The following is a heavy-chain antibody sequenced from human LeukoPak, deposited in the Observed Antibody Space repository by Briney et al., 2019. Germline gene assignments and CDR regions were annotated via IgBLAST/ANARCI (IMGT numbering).Heavy chain of an antibody. V-gene: IGHV1-46*01. Sequence: ASVKVSCKASGYTFTSYYMNWVRQVPGQGLEWMGIMNPTGGTTTYAQKFQGRVTMTRDMSTSTVYMELSSLRSEDTAVYYCARDGDSGSYRWEAFDIWGQGTMVTVSS. D-gene: IGHD1-26*01. CDR1: GYTFTSYY. CDR3: ARDGDSGSYRWEAFDI. CDR2: MNPTGGTT. J-gene: IGHJ3*02.